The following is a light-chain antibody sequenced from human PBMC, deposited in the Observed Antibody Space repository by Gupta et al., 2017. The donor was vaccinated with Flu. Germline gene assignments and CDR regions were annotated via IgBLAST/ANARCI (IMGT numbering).Light chain of an antibody. CDR2: DAS. J-gene: IGKJ5*01. CDR1: QGISSY. Sequence: DIQLTQSPSFLSASVGDRVTITCRASQGISSYLAWYQQKPGKAPKLLIYDASTLKSGVPSRFSGSGSGTEFTLTISRLQPEDFATYYCQHVNSSPFTFGQGTQVEIK. V-gene: IGKV1-9*01. CDR3: QHVNSSPFT.